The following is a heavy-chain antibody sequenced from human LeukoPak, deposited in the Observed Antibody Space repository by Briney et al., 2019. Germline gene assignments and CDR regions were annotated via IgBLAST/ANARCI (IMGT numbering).Heavy chain of an antibody. V-gene: IGHV3-64D*09. CDR1: GFTFSTYI. Sequence: PGGSLRLSCSASGFTFSTYIIHWVRQPPGKGLEYVSVISSDGRSTFYADSVKGRFTISRDNDKNTLYLQMSSLRTEDTAVYYCAKDLGYSSGWYDWGYFDYWGKGTLVTVSS. J-gene: IGHJ4*02. CDR2: ISSDGRST. CDR3: AKDLGYSSGWYDWGYFDY. D-gene: IGHD6-19*01.